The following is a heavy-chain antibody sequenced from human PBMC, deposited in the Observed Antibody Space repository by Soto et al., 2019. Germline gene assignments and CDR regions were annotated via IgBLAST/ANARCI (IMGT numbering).Heavy chain of an antibody. Sequence: SETLSLTCTVSGGSISSSSYYWGWIRQPPGKGLEWIGSIYYSGSTYYNPSLKSRVTISVDTSKNQFSLKLSSVTAADTAVYYCARTRGYDDFWSGYRSMHYYYYYGMDVWGQGTTVTVSS. V-gene: IGHV4-39*01. J-gene: IGHJ6*02. D-gene: IGHD3-3*01. CDR3: ARTRGYDDFWSGYRSMHYYYYYGMDV. CDR1: GGSISSSSYY. CDR2: IYYSGST.